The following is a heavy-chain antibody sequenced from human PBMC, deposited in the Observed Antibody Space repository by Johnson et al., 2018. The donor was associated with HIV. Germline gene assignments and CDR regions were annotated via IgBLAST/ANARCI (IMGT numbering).Heavy chain of an antibody. V-gene: IGHV3-23*03. D-gene: IGHD3-10*01. CDR2: IYSGGST. CDR3: TSTIDVLPTGRSYDAFDI. Sequence: MLLVESGGGVVRPGGSLRLSCAASGFTFDDYGMTWVRQVPGKGLEWVSVIYSGGSTYYSDSVKGRFPIPRDDSTNTGYLQMNSLTTDDTAVFYCTSTIDVLPTGRSYDAFDIWGQGTMVTVSS. J-gene: IGHJ3*02. CDR1: GFTFDDYG.